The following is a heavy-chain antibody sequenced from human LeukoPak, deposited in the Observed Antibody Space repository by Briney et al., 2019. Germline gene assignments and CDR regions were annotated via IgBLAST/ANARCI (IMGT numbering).Heavy chain of an antibody. J-gene: IGHJ5*02. CDR1: GGSISSYY. CDR3: ARYRVGSTSFWFDP. CDR2: IYTSGST. D-gene: IGHD2-2*01. V-gene: IGHV4-4*07. Sequence: PSETLSLTCPVSGGSISSYYWSWIRQPAGKGLEWIGRIYTSGSTNYNPSLKSRVTMSVDTSKNQFSLKLSSVTAADTAVYYCARYRVGSTSFWFDPWGQGTLVTVSS.